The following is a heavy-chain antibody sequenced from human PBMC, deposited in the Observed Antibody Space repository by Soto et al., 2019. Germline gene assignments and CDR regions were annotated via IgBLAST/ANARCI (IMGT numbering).Heavy chain of an antibody. CDR3: ATQMATSQDAFDI. CDR2: IYPGDSDP. J-gene: IGHJ3*02. V-gene: IGHV5-51*01. Sequence: GESLKISCKGSGYIFTAYWIGWVRQMPGKGLEWMGIIYPGDSDPRYSPSLQGQVTISADKSINTAYLQWSSLKASDTAIYYCATQMATSQDAFDIWGLGTMVTV. CDR1: GYIFTAYW.